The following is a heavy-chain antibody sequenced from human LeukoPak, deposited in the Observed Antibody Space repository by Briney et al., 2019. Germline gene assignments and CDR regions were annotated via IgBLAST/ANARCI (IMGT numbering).Heavy chain of an antibody. CDR2: INHSGST. CDR3: ARGPEWELHFDY. V-gene: IGHV4-34*01. Sequence: SETLSLTCAVYGGSFSGYYWSWIRQPPGKGLEWIGEINHSGSTNYNPSLKSRVTISADTSKNQFSLKLSSVTAADTAVYYCARGPEWELHFDYWGQGTLVTVSS. CDR1: GGSFSGYY. D-gene: IGHD1-26*01. J-gene: IGHJ4*02.